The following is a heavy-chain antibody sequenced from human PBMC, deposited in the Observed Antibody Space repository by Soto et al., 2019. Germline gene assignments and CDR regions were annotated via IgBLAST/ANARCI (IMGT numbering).Heavy chain of an antibody. CDR3: ARGTPTYYDILTGPFYYFDY. V-gene: IGHV4-4*02. J-gene: IGHJ4*02. CDR1: GGSISSSNW. CDR2: IYHSGST. Sequence: PSETLSLTCADSGGSISSSNWWSWVRQPSGKGLEWIGEIYHSGSTNYNPSLKSRVTISVDKSKNQFSLKLSSVTAADTAVYYCARGTPTYYDILTGPFYYFDYWGQGTLVTVSS. D-gene: IGHD3-9*01.